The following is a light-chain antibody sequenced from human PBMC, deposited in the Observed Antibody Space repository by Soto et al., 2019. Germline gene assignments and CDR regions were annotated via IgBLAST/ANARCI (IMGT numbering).Light chain of an antibody. J-gene: IGKJ1*01. CDR2: GAS. CDR1: QSVSSN. V-gene: IGKV3-15*01. Sequence: EIVMTQSPATLSVSPGERATLSCRASQSVSSNLAWYQQKPGQAPRLLIYGASTRATGIPARFSGSGSGTEFNLTISRLQSEDFVGYYCQQYNNLPQTVAQGTKVEIK. CDR3: QQYNNLPQT.